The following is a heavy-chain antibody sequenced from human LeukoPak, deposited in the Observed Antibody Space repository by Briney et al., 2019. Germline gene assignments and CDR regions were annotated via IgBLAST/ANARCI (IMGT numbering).Heavy chain of an antibody. CDR3: ARAGSIAATPWDY. J-gene: IGHJ4*02. CDR2: IYHNGAT. D-gene: IGHD6-6*01. Sequence: SKTLSLTCAVSGGSISSSSSICWTWVRQPPGEGLEWIGEIYHNGATNYNPSLKSRVTLLLDKSKNQFSLRLNSVTAADTAVYYCARAGSIAATPWDYWGQGTLVTVSS. CDR1: GGSISSSSSIC. V-gene: IGHV4-4*02.